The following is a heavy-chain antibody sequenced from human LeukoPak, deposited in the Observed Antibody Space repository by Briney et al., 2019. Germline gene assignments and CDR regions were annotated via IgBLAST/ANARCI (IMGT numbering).Heavy chain of an antibody. D-gene: IGHD3-3*01. V-gene: IGHV3-23*01. J-gene: IGHJ4*02. CDR1: GFTFSSYT. CDR2: VTGNGGGT. CDR3: AKPLWGGHSYFDS. Sequence: GESLRLSCAASGFTFSSYTMSWVRQVPGKGLEWVAGVTGNGGGTYYADSVKDRFTISRDNSRNTLYLQMHSLRAEDTAVYHCAKPLWGGHSYFDSWGQGTLVTVSS.